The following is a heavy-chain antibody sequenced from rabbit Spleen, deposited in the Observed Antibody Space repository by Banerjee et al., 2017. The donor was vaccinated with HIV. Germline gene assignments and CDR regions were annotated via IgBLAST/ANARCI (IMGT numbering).Heavy chain of an antibody. CDR3: ARDSSSSFSSYGMDL. CDR2: IYTGSSGST. V-gene: IGHV1S45*01. CDR1: GFSFSSSYY. D-gene: IGHD1-1*01. J-gene: IGHJ6*01. Sequence: QEQLVESGGGLVQPEGSLTLTCTASGFSFSSSYYMCWVRQAPGKGLEWIGCIYTGSSGSTYYASWAKGRFTFSKTSSTTVTLQMTSLTAADTATYFCARDSSSSFSSYGMDLWGQGTLVTVS.